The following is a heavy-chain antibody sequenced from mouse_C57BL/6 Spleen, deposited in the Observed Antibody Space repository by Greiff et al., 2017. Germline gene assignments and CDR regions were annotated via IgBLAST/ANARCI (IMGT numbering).Heavy chain of an antibody. CDR2: IDPSDSET. CDR1: GYTFTSYW. V-gene: IGHV1-52*01. Sequence: QVQLQQPGAELVRPGSSVKLSCKASGYTFTSYWMHWVRQRPIQGLEWIGNIDPSDSETHYNQKFKDKATLTVDKSSSTAYMQLSSLTSEDSAVYYCARGGQGYAMDYWGQGTSVTVSS. J-gene: IGHJ4*01. D-gene: IGHD3-3*01. CDR3: ARGGQGYAMDY.